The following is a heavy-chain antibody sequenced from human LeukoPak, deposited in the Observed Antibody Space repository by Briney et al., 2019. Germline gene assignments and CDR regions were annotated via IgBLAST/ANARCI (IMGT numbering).Heavy chain of an antibody. V-gene: IGHV3-30*04. J-gene: IGHJ3*01. CDR3: ARSTAPIAVSGSDAFDV. D-gene: IGHD6-19*01. Sequence: PGGSLRLSCTASGFTFSNFVMHWVRQAPGKGLEWVAAISYDGTNKFYGNSVEGRFTFSRDNSRNTLYLQMNSLRTEDTAVYFCARSTAPIAVSGSDAFDVWGQGTMVTVSS. CDR2: ISYDGTNK. CDR1: GFTFSNFV.